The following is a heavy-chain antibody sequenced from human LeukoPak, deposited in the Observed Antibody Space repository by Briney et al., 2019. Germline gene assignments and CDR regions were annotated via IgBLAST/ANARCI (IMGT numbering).Heavy chain of an antibody. Sequence: WVSSISSSSSYIYYADSVKGRFTISRDNAKNSLYLQMNSLRAEDTAVYYCARDRELGIKDYWGQGTLVTVSS. V-gene: IGHV3-21*01. CDR3: ARDRELGIKDY. CDR2: ISSSSSYI. J-gene: IGHJ4*02. D-gene: IGHD7-27*01.